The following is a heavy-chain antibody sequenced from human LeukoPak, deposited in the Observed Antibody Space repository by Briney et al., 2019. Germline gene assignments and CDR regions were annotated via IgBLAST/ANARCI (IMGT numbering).Heavy chain of an antibody. Sequence: GASVKVSCKASGYTFTGYYMHWVRQAPGQGLEWMGWINPNSGGTHYAQKFQGRVTMTRDTSINTAYMELSRLRPDDTAIYYCARGSSIVTSTIDWFDPWGQGALVAVSS. V-gene: IGHV1-2*02. CDR3: ARGSSIVTSTIDWFDP. J-gene: IGHJ5*02. CDR2: INPNSGGT. CDR1: GYTFTGYY. D-gene: IGHD1-26*01.